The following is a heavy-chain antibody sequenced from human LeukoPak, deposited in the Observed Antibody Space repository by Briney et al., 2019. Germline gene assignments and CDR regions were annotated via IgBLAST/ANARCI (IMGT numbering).Heavy chain of an antibody. CDR3: ARYCSGGSCYSRYFDY. J-gene: IGHJ4*02. Sequence: SETLSLTCAVYGGSFSGYYWSWIRQPPGKRLEWIGEINHSGSTNYNPSLKSRVTISVDTSKNQFSLKLSSVTAADTAVYYCARYCSGGSCYSRYFDYWGQGTLVTVSS. CDR1: GGSFSGYY. CDR2: INHSGST. D-gene: IGHD2-15*01. V-gene: IGHV4-34*01.